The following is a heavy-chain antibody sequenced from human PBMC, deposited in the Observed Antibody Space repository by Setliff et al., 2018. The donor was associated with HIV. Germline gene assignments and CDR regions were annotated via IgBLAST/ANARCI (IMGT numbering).Heavy chain of an antibody. Sequence: PSETLSLTRTVSGGSISSHYWSWIRQPPGKGLEWIGYIYYSGSTIYNPSLKSRVAISVDTSKNQFSLKLTSVTAADTAVYYCARDQRTAVAGTYYWGQGTLVTVSS. CDR3: ARDQRTAVAGTYY. CDR1: GGSISSHY. J-gene: IGHJ4*02. V-gene: IGHV4-59*11. CDR2: IYYSGST. D-gene: IGHD6-19*01.